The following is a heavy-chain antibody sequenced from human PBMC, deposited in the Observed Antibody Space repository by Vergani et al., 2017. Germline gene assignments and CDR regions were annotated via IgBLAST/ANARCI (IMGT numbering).Heavy chain of an antibody. Sequence: QVQLVQSGAEVKKPGASVKVSCKVSGYTLTELSMHWVRQAPGKGLEWMGGFDPEDGHTNYAQKFQGRVTMTRDTSTSTVYMELSSLRSEDTAIYYCARGDYGILTGYRYWGQGTLVTVSA. V-gene: IGHV1-24*01. CDR2: FDPEDGHT. D-gene: IGHD3-9*01. CDR1: GYTLTELS. CDR3: ARGDYGILTGYRY. J-gene: IGHJ4*02.